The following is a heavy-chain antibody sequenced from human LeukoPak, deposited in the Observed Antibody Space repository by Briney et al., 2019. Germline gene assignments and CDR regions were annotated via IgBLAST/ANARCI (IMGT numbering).Heavy chain of an antibody. CDR1: GFTFGDYA. Sequence: PGGSLRLSCTASGFTFGDYAMSWIRQAPGKGLEWAGFIRSKAYGETADYAASVKGRFTISRDDSKAIAYLQMNSLKTEDTAVYHCTRDRGAYNLYDYWGQGTLVTVSS. CDR2: IRSKAYGETA. V-gene: IGHV3-49*03. D-gene: IGHD1-1*01. J-gene: IGHJ4*02. CDR3: TRDRGAYNLYDY.